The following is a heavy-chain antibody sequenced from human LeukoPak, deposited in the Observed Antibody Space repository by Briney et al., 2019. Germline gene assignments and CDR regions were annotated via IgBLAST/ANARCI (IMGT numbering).Heavy chain of an antibody. CDR1: GFTFSSSA. V-gene: IGHV3-23*01. CDR2: ISASGGST. D-gene: IGHD3/OR15-3a*01. CDR3: ARDLRKSADYYFDY. Sequence: PGGSLRLSCAASGFTFSSSAMSWVRQVPGKGLEWVSGISASGGSTSYADSVKGRFTISRDNSKNTLYLQMSSLRVEDTAMYYCARDLRKSADYYFDYWGQGTLVTVSS. J-gene: IGHJ4*02.